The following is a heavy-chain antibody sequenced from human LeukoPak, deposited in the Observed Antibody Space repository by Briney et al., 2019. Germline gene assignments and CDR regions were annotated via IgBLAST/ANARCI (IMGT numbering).Heavy chain of an antibody. CDR3: ASERLVVRGTTGYFDY. Sequence: TGGSLRLSCAASGFTFSSYAMSWVRQAPGKGLEWVSAISGSGGSTYYADSVKGRFTISRDNSKNTLYLQMNSLRAEDTAVYYCASERLVVRGTTGYFDYWGQGTLVTVSS. CDR1: GFTFSSYA. V-gene: IGHV3-23*01. D-gene: IGHD3-10*01. J-gene: IGHJ4*02. CDR2: ISGSGGST.